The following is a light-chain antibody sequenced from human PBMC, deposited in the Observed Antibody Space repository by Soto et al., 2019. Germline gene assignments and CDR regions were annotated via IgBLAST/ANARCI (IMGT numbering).Light chain of an antibody. CDR2: AAS. CDR1: QGISSW. CDR3: QQDNSFPLT. J-gene: IGKJ4*01. Sequence: DIQMIQSPSSVSASVGDTVTITCRASQGISSWLAWYQHKPGKVPKLLIYAASSLQSGVPSRFSGSGSWTYFTLSISRLQAEDFATYYCQQDNSFPLTFGGGTVVENK. V-gene: IGKV1D-12*01.